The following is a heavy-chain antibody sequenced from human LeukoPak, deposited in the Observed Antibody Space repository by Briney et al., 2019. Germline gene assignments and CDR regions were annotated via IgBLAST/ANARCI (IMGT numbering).Heavy chain of an antibody. V-gene: IGHV1-46*01. D-gene: IGHD2-15*01. CDR3: ASEGRACSGGSCGSGGY. CDR2: INPSGGST. J-gene: IGHJ4*02. CDR1: GYTFTSYY. Sequence: ASVKVSCKASGYTFTSYYMHWVRQAPGQGLEWMGIINPSGGSTSYAQKFQSRVTMTRDTSTSTVYMELSSLRSEDTAVYYCASEGRACSGGSCGSGGYWGQGTLVTVSS.